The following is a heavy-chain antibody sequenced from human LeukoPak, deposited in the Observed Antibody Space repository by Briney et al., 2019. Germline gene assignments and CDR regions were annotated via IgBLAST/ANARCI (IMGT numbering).Heavy chain of an antibody. D-gene: IGHD3-22*01. CDR1: GFTFSSYW. J-gene: IGHJ6*03. Sequence: GGSLRLSCAASGFTFSSYWMSWVRQAPGKGLEWVANIKQDGSEKYYVDSVKGRFTISRDNAKNSLYLQMNSLRAEDTAVYYCARRDSSGYYYGYMDVWGKGTTVSISS. V-gene: IGHV3-7*01. CDR3: ARRDSSGYYYGYMDV. CDR2: IKQDGSEK.